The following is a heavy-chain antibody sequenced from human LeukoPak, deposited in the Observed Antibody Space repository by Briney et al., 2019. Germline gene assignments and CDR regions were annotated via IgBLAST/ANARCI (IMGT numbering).Heavy chain of an antibody. CDR1: GGSISSGGNY. Sequence: PSQTLSLTCTVSGGSISSGGNYWSWIRQHPGKGLEWIGYIYYSRSTYYNPSLKSRVTISVDTSKNQFSLKLSSVTAADTAVYYCARAGYCSGGSCLGDAFDIWGQGTMVTVSS. CDR3: ARAGYCSGGSCLGDAFDI. CDR2: IYYSRST. D-gene: IGHD2-15*01. J-gene: IGHJ3*02. V-gene: IGHV4-31*03.